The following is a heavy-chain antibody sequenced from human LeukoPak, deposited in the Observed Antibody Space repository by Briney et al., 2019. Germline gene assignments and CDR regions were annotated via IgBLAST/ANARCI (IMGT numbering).Heavy chain of an antibody. CDR3: ARDPRWLTPDCTSTSCYENYFDP. J-gene: IGHJ5*02. V-gene: IGHV4-38-2*02. D-gene: IGHD2-2*01. CDR2: IYHNGGA. CDR1: GYSINNGYQ. Sequence: PSETLSLTCAVSGYSINNGYQWAWIRQSPGRGLEWIGSIYHNGGAHNNPSLRSRVVISVDTSNNQFSLRLSSVTVADTAVYYCARDPRWLTPDCTSTSCYENYFDPWGRGTLVTVSS.